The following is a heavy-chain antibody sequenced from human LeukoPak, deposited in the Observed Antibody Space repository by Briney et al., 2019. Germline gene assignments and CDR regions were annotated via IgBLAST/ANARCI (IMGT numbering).Heavy chain of an antibody. D-gene: IGHD4-17*01. V-gene: IGHV3-23*01. Sequence: ETLSLTCAVYGGSFSGYYWSWIRQPPGKGLEWVSAISGSGGSTYYADSVKGRFTISRDNSKNTLYLQMNSLRAEDTAVYYCAKDLHGDYAVTPADYWGQGTLVTVSS. CDR1: GGSFSGYY. CDR3: AKDLHGDYAVTPADY. CDR2: ISGSGGST. J-gene: IGHJ4*02.